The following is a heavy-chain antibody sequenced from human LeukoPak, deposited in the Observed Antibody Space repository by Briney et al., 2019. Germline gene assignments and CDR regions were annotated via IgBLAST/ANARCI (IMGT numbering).Heavy chain of an antibody. CDR2: INPNSGGT. CDR1: GYTFTSYY. J-gene: IGHJ4*02. CDR3: ARVRPKIGDTAMVYFDY. Sequence: GASVKVSCKASGYTFTSYYMHWVRQAPGQGLEWMGWINPNSGGTNYAQKFQGRVTMTRDTSISTAYMELSRLRSDDTAVYYCARVRPKIGDTAMVYFDYWGQGTLVTVSS. V-gene: IGHV1-2*02. D-gene: IGHD5-18*01.